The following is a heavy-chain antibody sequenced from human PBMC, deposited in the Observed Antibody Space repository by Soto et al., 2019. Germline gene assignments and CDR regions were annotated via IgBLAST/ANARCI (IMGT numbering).Heavy chain of an antibody. CDR1: GFTFSDYY. CDR3: ARDPGGWDIVVVPPTFDY. D-gene: IGHD2-2*01. J-gene: IGHJ4*02. V-gene: IGHV3-11*01. CDR2: ISSSGSTI. Sequence: QVQLVESGGGLVKPGGSLRLSCAASGFTFSDYYMSWIRQAPGKGLEWVSYISSSGSTIYYADSVKGRFTISRDNAKNALYLQMNSRRAEDTAVYYCARDPGGWDIVVVPPTFDYWGQGTLVTVSS.